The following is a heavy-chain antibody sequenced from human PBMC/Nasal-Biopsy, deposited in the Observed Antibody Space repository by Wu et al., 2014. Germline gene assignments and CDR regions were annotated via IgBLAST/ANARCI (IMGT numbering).Heavy chain of an antibody. CDR3: ARDLNNYSHYMDV. CDR2: INSDGRSI. D-gene: IGHD4-11*01. Sequence: LRLSCAASGITFRSNWMHWVRQAPGKGLVWVSRINSDGRSISYADSVKGRFTISRDNAKNMLYLQMNSLRAEDSAVYYCARDLNNYSHYMDVWGKGTTVTVSS. CDR1: GITFRSNW. V-gene: IGHV3-74*01. J-gene: IGHJ6*03.